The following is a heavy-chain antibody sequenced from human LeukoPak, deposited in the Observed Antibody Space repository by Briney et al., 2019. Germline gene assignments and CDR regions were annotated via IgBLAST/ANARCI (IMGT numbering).Heavy chain of an antibody. V-gene: IGHV6-1*01. CDR2: TYYRSKWYN. CDR3: AREGEVGTTWSWFDP. D-gene: IGHD1-26*01. CDR1: GDSVSSNSAA. J-gene: IGHJ5*02. Sequence: SQTLSLTCAISGDSVSSNSAAWNWIRQSPSRGLEWLRRTYYRSKWYNTYAVSLKTRITINPDTSKNHFSLQLNSVTPEDTAIYFCAREGEVGTTWSWFDPWGQGTLVTVSS.